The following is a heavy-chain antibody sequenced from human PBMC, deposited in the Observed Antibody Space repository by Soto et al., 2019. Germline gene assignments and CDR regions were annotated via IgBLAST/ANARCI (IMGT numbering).Heavy chain of an antibody. CDR3: ARGLGADHYYGLDV. CDR1: GDSISGGDYY. Sequence: LSLTCTVSGDSISGGDYYWSWIRQSPGEGLEWLGYIYYSGSTFYNPSLRRRLTISSDTSKKQFSLRLSSVTAADTAVYYCARGLGADHYYGLDVWGQGTAVTVSS. D-gene: IGHD2-21*01. J-gene: IGHJ6*02. V-gene: IGHV4-30-4*01. CDR2: IYYSGST.